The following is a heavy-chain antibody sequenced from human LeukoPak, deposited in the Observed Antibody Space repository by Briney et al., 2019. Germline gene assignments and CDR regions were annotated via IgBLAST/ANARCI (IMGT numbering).Heavy chain of an antibody. J-gene: IGHJ5*02. CDR3: ARDASITMVRGVPFDP. Sequence: PSETLSLTCAVSGGSISSGGYSWSWIRQPPGKGLEWIGYIYYSGSTYYNPSLKSRVTISVDTSKNQFSLKLSSVTAADTAVYYCARDASITMVRGVPFDPWGQGTLVTVSS. CDR2: IYYSGST. V-gene: IGHV4-30-2*01. D-gene: IGHD3-10*01. CDR1: GGSISSGGYS.